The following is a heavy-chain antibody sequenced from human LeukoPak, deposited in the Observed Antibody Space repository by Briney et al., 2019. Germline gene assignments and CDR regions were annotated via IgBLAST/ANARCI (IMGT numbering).Heavy chain of an antibody. CDR3: ATFLPGYCTTTSCYVAFDI. Sequence: ASVKVSCKVSGYTLTELSMHCVRQAPGKGLEWMGGLDPKDGETIYAQKFQGIITVTEDTSTDTAYMELSSLRSEDTAMYYCATFLPGYCTTTSCYVAFDIWGQGTMVTVSS. V-gene: IGHV1-24*01. CDR2: LDPKDGET. J-gene: IGHJ3*02. D-gene: IGHD2-2*01. CDR1: GYTLTELS.